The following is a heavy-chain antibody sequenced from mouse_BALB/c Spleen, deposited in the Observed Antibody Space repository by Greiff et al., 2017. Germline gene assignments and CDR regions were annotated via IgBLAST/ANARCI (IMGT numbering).Heavy chain of an antibody. J-gene: IGHJ4*01. CDR1: GYSFTGYN. CDR2: IDPYYGGT. CDR3: ARGDYYGSSYAYAMDY. Sequence: VQLKQSGPELEKPGASVKISCKASGYSFTGYNMNWVKQSNGKSLEWIGNIDPYYGGTSYNQKFKGKATLTVDKSSSTAYMQLKSLTSEDSAVYHCARGDYYGSSYAYAMDYWGQGTSVTVSS. D-gene: IGHD1-1*01. V-gene: IGHV1-39*01.